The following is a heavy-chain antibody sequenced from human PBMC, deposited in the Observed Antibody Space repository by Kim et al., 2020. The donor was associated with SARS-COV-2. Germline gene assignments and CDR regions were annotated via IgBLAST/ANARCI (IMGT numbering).Heavy chain of an antibody. CDR3: ARGRGVDY. Sequence: GSQKDYVESAKGRFTISRDNAKNSVYLQMNSLRGEDTAVYYCARGRGVDYWGQGTLVTVSS. V-gene: IGHV3-7*04. J-gene: IGHJ4*02. CDR2: GSQK.